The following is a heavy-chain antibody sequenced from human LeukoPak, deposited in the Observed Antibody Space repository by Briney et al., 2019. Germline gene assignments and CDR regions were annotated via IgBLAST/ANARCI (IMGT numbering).Heavy chain of an antibody. CDR1: GGSISSGGYY. CDR2: IYTSGST. J-gene: IGHJ5*02. V-gene: IGHV4-61*02. Sequence: SETLSLTCTVSGGSISSGGYYWSWIRQPAGKGLEWIGRIYTSGSTNYNPSLKSRVTISVDTSKNQFSLKLSSVTAADTAVYYCARGQDYGRGSWFDPWGQGTLVTVSS. CDR3: ARGQDYGRGSWFDP. D-gene: IGHD4-17*01.